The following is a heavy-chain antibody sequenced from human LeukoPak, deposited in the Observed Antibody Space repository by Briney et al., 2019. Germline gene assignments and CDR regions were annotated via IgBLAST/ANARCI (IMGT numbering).Heavy chain of an antibody. Sequence: SETLSLTCTVSGGSISSGSYYWSWIRQPPGKGLEWIGYIYYSGSTNYNPSLKSRVTISVDTSKNQFSLKLSSVTAADTAVYYCARGPHPTVAVDYWGQGTLVTVSS. CDR3: ARGPHPTVAVDY. V-gene: IGHV4-61*01. D-gene: IGHD4-23*01. CDR2: IYYSGST. J-gene: IGHJ4*02. CDR1: GGSISSGSYY.